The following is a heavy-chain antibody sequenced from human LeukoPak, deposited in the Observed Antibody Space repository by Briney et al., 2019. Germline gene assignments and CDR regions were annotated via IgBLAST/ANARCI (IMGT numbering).Heavy chain of an antibody. CDR3: ARVAPYYYGSMPYYFFEY. CDR2: IRTSGNT. V-gene: IGHV4-4*07. J-gene: IGHJ4*02. CDR1: DGSMSSYY. D-gene: IGHD3-10*01. Sequence: KPSETLSLTCTVSDGSMSSYYWSWIRQPAGKGLEWIGCIRTSGNTNYNPSLASRVTMSGDMSKNQLSLNLSSLTAADTPVFDCARVAPYYYGSMPYYFFEYWGQGTLVTVSS.